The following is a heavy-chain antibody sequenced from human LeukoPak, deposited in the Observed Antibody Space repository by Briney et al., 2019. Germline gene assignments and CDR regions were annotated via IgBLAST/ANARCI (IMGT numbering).Heavy chain of an antibody. V-gene: IGHV1-2*04. J-gene: IGHJ4*02. D-gene: IGHD3-22*01. CDR3: ARDSDSSGYPQYYFDY. Sequence: ASVKVSCKASGYTFTGYYMHWVRQAPGQGLEWMGWINPNSGGTNYAQKFQGWVTMTRDTSISTAYMELSRLRSEDTAVYYCARDSDSSGYPQYYFDYWGQGTLVTVSS. CDR1: GYTFTGYY. CDR2: INPNSGGT.